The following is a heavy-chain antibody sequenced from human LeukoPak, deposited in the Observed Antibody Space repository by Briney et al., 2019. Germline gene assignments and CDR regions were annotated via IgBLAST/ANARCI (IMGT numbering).Heavy chain of an antibody. CDR2: IYYSGST. D-gene: IGHD6-13*01. J-gene: IGHJ4*02. V-gene: IGHV4-39*07. CDR1: GGSISSGGYS. CDR3: ARAPAASPGSFDY. Sequence: SETLSLTCAVSGGSISSGGYSWSWIRQPPGKGLEWIGSIYYSGSTYYNPSLKSRVTISVDTSKNQFSLKLSSVTAADTAVYYCARAPAASPGSFDYWGQGTLVTVSS.